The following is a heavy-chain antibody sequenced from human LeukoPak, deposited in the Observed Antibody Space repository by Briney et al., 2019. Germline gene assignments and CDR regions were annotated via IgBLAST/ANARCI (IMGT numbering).Heavy chain of an antibody. D-gene: IGHD5-24*01. CDR3: ARVEMATIPYFDY. Sequence: PSETLSLTCTVSGGSISSYYWSWIRQPPGKGREWIGYIYYSGSTNYNPSLKSRVTISVDTSKNQFSLKLSSVTAADTAVYHCARVEMATIPYFDYWGQGTLVTVSS. CDR1: GGSISSYY. CDR2: IYYSGST. J-gene: IGHJ4*02. V-gene: IGHV4-59*01.